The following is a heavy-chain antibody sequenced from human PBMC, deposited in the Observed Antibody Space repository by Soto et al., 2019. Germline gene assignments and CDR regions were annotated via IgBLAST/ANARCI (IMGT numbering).Heavy chain of an antibody. CDR2: ISGSGDST. CDR3: AKERSSGWSFDY. CDR1: GFTFSTYA. J-gene: IGHJ4*02. V-gene: IGHV3-23*01. D-gene: IGHD6-19*01. Sequence: EVQLLESGGGLVQPGGSLRLSCAASGFTFSTYAMNWVRQATVKGLEWVSGISGSGDSTYYADSVKGRFTVSRDNSKNTLYLQMNSLRAEDTAVFYCAKERSSGWSFDYWGQGTLVTVSS.